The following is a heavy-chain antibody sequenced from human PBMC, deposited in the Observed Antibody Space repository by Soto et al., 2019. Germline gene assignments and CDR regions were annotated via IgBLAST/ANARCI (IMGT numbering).Heavy chain of an antibody. J-gene: IGHJ6*03. Sequence: SGPTLVNPTETLTLTCTVSGFSLSNARMGVSWIRQPPGKALEWLAHIFSNDEKSYSTSLKSRLTISKDTSKSQVVLTMTNMDPVDTATYYCARIRDYTIFGVVNFYMGVWGKGSTVFVSS. CDR1: GFSLSNARMG. D-gene: IGHD3-3*01. CDR2: IFSNDEK. V-gene: IGHV2-26*01. CDR3: ARIRDYTIFGVVNFYMGV.